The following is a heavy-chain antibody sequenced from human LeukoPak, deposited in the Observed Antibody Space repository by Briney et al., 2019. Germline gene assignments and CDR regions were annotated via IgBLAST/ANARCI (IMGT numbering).Heavy chain of an antibody. D-gene: IGHD2-15*01. CDR3: ARGRLHPEYYFDY. J-gene: IGHJ4*02. Sequence: ASVKVSCKASGGTFSSYAISWVRQAPGQGLEWMGGIIPIFGTANYAQKFQGRVTITTDESTSTAYMELSSLRSKDTAVYYCARGRLHPEYYFDYWGQGTLVTVSS. CDR2: IIPIFGTA. CDR1: GGTFSSYA. V-gene: IGHV1-69*05.